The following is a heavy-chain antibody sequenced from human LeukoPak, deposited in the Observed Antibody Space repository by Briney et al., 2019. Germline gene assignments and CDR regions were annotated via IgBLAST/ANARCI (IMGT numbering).Heavy chain of an antibody. J-gene: IGHJ6*02. Sequence: GGSLRLSCAASGFTFSSYSMNWVRQAPGKGLEWVSSISSSSSYIYYADSVKGRFTISRDNAKNSLYLQMNSLRAEDTAVYYCARDQSSSWNYYYYGMDVWGRGTTVTVSS. V-gene: IGHV3-21*01. D-gene: IGHD6-13*01. CDR3: ARDQSSSWNYYYYGMDV. CDR2: ISSSSSYI. CDR1: GFTFSSYS.